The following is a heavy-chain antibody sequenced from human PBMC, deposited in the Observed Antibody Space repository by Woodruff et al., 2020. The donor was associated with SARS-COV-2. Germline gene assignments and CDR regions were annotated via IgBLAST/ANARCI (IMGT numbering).Heavy chain of an antibody. D-gene: IGHD3-9*01. CDR3: ARGGVDWPHSVEDV. Sequence: TISRDNSKNTLSLQMNSLRAEDTAVYYCARGGVDWPHSVEDVWGKGTTVTVSS. J-gene: IGHJ6*04. V-gene: IGHV3-30*01.